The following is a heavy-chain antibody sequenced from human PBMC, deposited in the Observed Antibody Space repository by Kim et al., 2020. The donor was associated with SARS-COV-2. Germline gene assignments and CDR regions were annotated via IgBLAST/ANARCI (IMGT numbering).Heavy chain of an antibody. J-gene: IGHJ6*02. D-gene: IGHD2-21*02. Sequence: ASVKVSCKASGYTFISYGISWVRQAPGQGLEWMGWVSAYNGNTNYAQNFQGRVTMTTDTSTSTAFMELRSLRSDDTAVYYCARLRGGDEGWLQFYHYGMDVWGQGTTVTVSS. V-gene: IGHV1-18*01. CDR1: GYTFISYG. CDR3: ARLRGGDEGWLQFYHYGMDV. CDR2: VSAYNGNT.